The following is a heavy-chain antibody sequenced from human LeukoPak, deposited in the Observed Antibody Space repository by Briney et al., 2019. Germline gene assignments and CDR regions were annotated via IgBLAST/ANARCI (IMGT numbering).Heavy chain of an antibody. Sequence: GGSLRLSCTVYGFPIGPNTVTWARQAPGKGLEWLANIAPDGTEDYYVALVRGRFTISRDNARNSLYLQMNSLRADDTAVYYCAIPSSYDGSRYYHAYWGQGTLVSVSS. CDR3: AIPSSYDGSRYYHAY. D-gene: IGHD3-22*01. CDR1: GFPIGPNT. V-gene: IGHV3-7*01. J-gene: IGHJ4*02. CDR2: IAPDGTED.